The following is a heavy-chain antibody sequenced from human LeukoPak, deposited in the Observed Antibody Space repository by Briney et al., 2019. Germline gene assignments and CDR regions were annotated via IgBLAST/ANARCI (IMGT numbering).Heavy chain of an antibody. J-gene: IGHJ4*02. CDR1: GGFISDYY. CDR3: ARHAPGYFDY. CDR2: IYYSGTT. V-gene: IGHV4-59*08. Sequence: SETLSLTCAVSGGFISDYYWSWIRQPPGKGLEWIGYIYYSGTTSYNPSLKSRVTISVDTSKNQFSLRLSSVTAADTAVYYCARHAPGYFDYWGQGTLVTVSS.